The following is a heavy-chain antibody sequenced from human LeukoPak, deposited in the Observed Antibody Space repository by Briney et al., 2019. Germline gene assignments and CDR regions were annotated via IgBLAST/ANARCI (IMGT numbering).Heavy chain of an antibody. CDR1: GFTFSIYS. CDR2: ISSSSSYI. V-gene: IGHV3-21*01. D-gene: IGHD6-19*01. Sequence: GGSLRLSCAASGFTFSIYSMNWVRQAPGKGLEWVSSISSSSSYIYYADSVKGRFTISRDNAKNSLYLQMNSLRAEDTAVYYCARPGIAVAGSFDYWGQGTLVTVSS. J-gene: IGHJ4*02. CDR3: ARPGIAVAGSFDY.